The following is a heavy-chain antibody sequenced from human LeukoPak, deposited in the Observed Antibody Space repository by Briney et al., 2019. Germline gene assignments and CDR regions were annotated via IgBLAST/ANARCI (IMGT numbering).Heavy chain of an antibody. J-gene: IGHJ4*02. CDR1: GFTFSNYA. V-gene: IGHV3-23*01. CDR3: ARDLVMGIAVAYGKDY. Sequence: GGSLRLSCAASGFTFSNYAMSWVRQAPGKGLEWVSAISGSGESTYYADSVKGRFTISRDNSKNTLYLQMNSLRAEDTAVYYCARDLVMGIAVAYGKDYWGQGTLVTVSS. D-gene: IGHD6-19*01. CDR2: ISGSGEST.